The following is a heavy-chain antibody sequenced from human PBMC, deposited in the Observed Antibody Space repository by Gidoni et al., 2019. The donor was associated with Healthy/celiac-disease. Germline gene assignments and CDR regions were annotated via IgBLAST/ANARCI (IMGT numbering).Heavy chain of an antibody. J-gene: IGHJ6*03. Sequence: QVQLVQSGAEVTKPGSSVKVSCKASGDTFSSYAISWVRQAPGQGLEWMGGIIPILGTANYAQKFQGRVTITADKSTGTAYMELSSLRSEDTAVYYCARGRGSEMVYAGMDVWGKGTTVTVSS. D-gene: IGHD2-8*01. V-gene: IGHV1-69*06. CDR3: ARGRGSEMVYAGMDV. CDR1: GDTFSSYA. CDR2: IIPILGTA.